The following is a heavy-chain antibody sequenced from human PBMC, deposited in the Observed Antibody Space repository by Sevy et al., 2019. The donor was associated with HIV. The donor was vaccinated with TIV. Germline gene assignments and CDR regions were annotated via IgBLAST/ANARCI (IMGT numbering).Heavy chain of an antibody. V-gene: IGHV1-18*01. CDR1: GYSFTNYP. Sequence: ASVKVSCKASGYSFTNYPINWVRQAPGQGLEWMGGIRNYNGDKKYAEKFQGRVTVTTDTSTRTAYMELRSLRSDDTAVYYCARDSDAGNHYYLDYFDYWGQGTRVTVSS. D-gene: IGHD3-22*01. CDR3: ARDSDAGNHYYLDYFDY. CDR2: IRNYNGDK. J-gene: IGHJ4*02.